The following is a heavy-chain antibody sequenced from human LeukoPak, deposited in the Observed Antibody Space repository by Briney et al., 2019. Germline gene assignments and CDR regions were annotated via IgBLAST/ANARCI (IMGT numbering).Heavy chain of an antibody. J-gene: IGHJ4*02. V-gene: IGHV4-4*09. Sequence: SETLSLTCTVSSGSISTYYWSWIRQPPGKGLEWIGSIYNGVPTFFNPSLKSRVTISVDTSRRQFSLELASVTAADTAVYYCVQTTGWPGFDYWGQGILVTVSS. CDR2: IYNGVPT. CDR1: SGSISTYY. CDR3: VQTTGWPGFDY. D-gene: IGHD6-19*01.